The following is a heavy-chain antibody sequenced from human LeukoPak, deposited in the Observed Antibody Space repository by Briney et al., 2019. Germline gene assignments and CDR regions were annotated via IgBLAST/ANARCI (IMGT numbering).Heavy chain of an antibody. CDR3: AEETYQLGTFDL. CDR1: GFTFSSYA. D-gene: IGHD2-2*01. J-gene: IGHJ2*01. Sequence: GGSLRLSCAASGFTFSSYAMHWVRQAPGKGLEWVAAMSYDGGTKYHADSVKGRFTISRDNSKNTLYLQMNSLRAEDTAVYYCAEETYQLGTFDLWGRGTLVTVSS. V-gene: IGHV3-30-3*01. CDR2: MSYDGGTK.